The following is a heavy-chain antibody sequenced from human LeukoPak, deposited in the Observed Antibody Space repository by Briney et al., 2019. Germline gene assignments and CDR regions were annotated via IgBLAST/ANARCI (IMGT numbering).Heavy chain of an antibody. J-gene: IGHJ5*02. CDR1: GYTFTSYD. CDR3: ARDPYCSGGSCYWLGWFDP. D-gene: IGHD2-15*01. Sequence: ASVKVSCKASGYTFTSYDINWVRQATGQGLEWMGWMNPNSGNTGYAQKFQGRVTMTRNTSISTAYMELSSLRSEDTAVYYCARDPYCSGGSCYWLGWFDPWGQGTLVTVSS. CDR2: MNPNSGNT. V-gene: IGHV1-8*01.